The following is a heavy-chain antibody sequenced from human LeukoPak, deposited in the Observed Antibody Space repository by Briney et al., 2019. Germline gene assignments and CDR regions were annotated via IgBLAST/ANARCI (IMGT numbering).Heavy chain of an antibody. Sequence: SETLSPTCTVSGGSISSYYWSWIRQPAGKGLEWIGRIYTSGSTNYNPSLKSRVTMSVDTSKNQFSLKLSSVTAADTAVYFCARASSGWLMEYDAFDIWGQGTMVTVSS. J-gene: IGHJ3*02. D-gene: IGHD6-19*01. CDR3: ARASSGWLMEYDAFDI. CDR1: GGSISSYY. V-gene: IGHV4-4*07. CDR2: IYTSGST.